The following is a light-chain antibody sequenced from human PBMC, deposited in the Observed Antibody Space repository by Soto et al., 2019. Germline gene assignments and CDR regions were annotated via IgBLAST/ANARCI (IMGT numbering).Light chain of an antibody. CDR2: DAS. CDR1: QSVSSY. CDR3: QQRSKWPPT. Sequence: EIVLTQSPATLSLSPGERATLSCRASQSVSSYLAWYQQKPGQAPRLLIYDASNRATGIPARFSGSGSGTDFTLTISSPEPEDFAVYYCQQRSKWPPTFGGGTKVEIK. J-gene: IGKJ4*01. V-gene: IGKV3-11*01.